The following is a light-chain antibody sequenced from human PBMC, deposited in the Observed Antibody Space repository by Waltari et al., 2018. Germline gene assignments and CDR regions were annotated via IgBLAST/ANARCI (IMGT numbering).Light chain of an antibody. CDR2: AGT. CDR3: CSYAGTSTYV. CDR1: SSDVGSYNL. V-gene: IGLV2-23*01. J-gene: IGLJ1*01. Sequence: QSALTQPASVSGSPGQSITISCTGTSSDVGSYNLVSWYHQYPRKAPKLMIYAGTKRPSGVSNRCSGSKSGNTASLTISGLQAEDEADYYCCSYAGTSTYVFGTGTKVTVL.